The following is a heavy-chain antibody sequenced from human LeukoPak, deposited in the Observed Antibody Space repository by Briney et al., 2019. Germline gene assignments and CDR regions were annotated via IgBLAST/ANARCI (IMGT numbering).Heavy chain of an antibody. D-gene: IGHD2-8*01. J-gene: IGHJ4*03. CDR2: IIPIFGTA. V-gene: IGHV1-69*05. Sequence: ASVKVSCKASGGTFSSYAISWVRQAPGQGLEWMGGIIPIFGTANYAQKFQGRVTITTDESTSTAYMELSRLRSGDTAVYYCLAESYYWKFWFDFWGQGTLVTVSS. CDR3: LAESYYWKFWFDF. CDR1: GGTFSSYA.